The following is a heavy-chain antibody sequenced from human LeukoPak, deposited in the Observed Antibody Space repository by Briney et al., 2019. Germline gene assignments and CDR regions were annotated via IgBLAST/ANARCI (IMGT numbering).Heavy chain of an antibody. J-gene: IGHJ4*02. CDR2: IKSKTDGGTT. CDR1: GFTCGSAW. V-gene: IGHV3-15*01. CDR3: TTTAVYYYGSGSYGLFDY. Sequence: GTSQGLARAGCGFTCGSAWMGGVAESSKKGLEWVGRIKSKTDGGTTDYAAPVKGRFTISRDDSKNTLYQQMNSLKTEDTAVYYCTTTAVYYYGSGSYGLFDYWGQGTLVTVSS. D-gene: IGHD3-10*01.